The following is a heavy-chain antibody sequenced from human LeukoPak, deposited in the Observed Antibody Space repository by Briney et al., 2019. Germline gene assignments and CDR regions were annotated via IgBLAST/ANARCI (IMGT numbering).Heavy chain of an antibody. CDR2: IYYSGST. J-gene: IGHJ5*02. CDR1: GGSISSYY. D-gene: IGHD1-26*01. Sequence: PSETLSLTCTVSGGSISSYYWSWIRQPPGKGLEWIGYIYYSGSTNYNPSLKSRVTISVDTSKNQFSLKLSSVTAADTAVYYCAEWQLNNWFDPWGQGTLVTVSS. CDR3: AEWQLNNWFDP. V-gene: IGHV4-59*01.